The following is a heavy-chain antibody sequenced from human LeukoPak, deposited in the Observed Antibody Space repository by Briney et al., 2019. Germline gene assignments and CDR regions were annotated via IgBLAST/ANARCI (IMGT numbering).Heavy chain of an antibody. Sequence: GGSLRLSCAASGFTFSSYSMNWVRQAPGKGLEWVSSISSSSSYIYYADSVKGRFTISRDNAKNSLYLQMNSLRSEDTAVYYCARDPEYYDFWSGPPPHLGLWPGRSQYYYYGMDVWGQGTTVTVSS. J-gene: IGHJ6*02. CDR3: ARDPEYYDFWSGPPPHLGLWPGRSQYYYYGMDV. V-gene: IGHV3-21*04. D-gene: IGHD3-3*01. CDR2: ISSSSSYI. CDR1: GFTFSSYS.